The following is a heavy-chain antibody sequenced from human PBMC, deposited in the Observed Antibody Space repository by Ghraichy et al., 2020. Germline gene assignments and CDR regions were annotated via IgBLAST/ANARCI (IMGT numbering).Heavy chain of an antibody. CDR1: GDSVSSNRAA. CDR3: TRGRAVTDTTYYYYALDV. CDR2: TYYRSMWYT. D-gene: IGHD6-19*01. Sequence: SQTLSLTCAISGDSVSSNRAAWNWIRQSPSRGLEWLGRTYYRSMWYTDYAVSVQSRITINPDTPKNQFSLQLNFVTPEDTAVYFCTRGRAVTDTTYYYYALDVWGQGTTVTISS. V-gene: IGHV6-1*01. J-gene: IGHJ6*02.